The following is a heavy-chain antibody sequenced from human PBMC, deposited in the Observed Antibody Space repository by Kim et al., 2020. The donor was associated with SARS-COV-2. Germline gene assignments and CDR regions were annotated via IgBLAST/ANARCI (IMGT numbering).Heavy chain of an antibody. V-gene: IGHV4-59*08. D-gene: IGHD1-1*01. J-gene: IGHJ4*02. CDR3: ARLRGGYNWGFDY. Sequence: YIPTRISQVTISVDTSKNQFSLNLTSVTAADTAVYYCARLRGGYNWGFDYWGQGTLVTVSS.